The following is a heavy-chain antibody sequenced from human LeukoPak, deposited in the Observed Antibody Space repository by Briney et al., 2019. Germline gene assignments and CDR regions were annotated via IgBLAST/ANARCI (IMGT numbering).Heavy chain of an antibody. CDR3: ARQLGSPNAFDI. J-gene: IGHJ3*02. CDR2: INPSGGST. Sequence: ASVKVSCKASGYTFTSYYMHWVRQAPGQGLEWMGIINPSGGSTSYAQKFQGRVTMTREMSTSTVYMELSSLRSEDTAVYYCARQLGSPNAFDIWGQGTMVTVSS. V-gene: IGHV1-46*01. D-gene: IGHD7-27*01. CDR1: GYTFTSYY.